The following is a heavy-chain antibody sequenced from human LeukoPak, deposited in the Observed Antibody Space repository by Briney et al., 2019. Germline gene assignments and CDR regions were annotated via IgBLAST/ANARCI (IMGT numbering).Heavy chain of an antibody. Sequence: PGGSLRLSCAASGFTFSSYGMHWVRQAPGKGLEWVAVISYDGSNKYYADSVKGRFTISRDNSKNTLYLQMNSLRAEDTAVYYCAKEQGNDILPGEADYWGQGTLVTVSS. V-gene: IGHV3-30*18. CDR3: AKEQGNDILPGEADY. CDR2: ISYDGSNK. J-gene: IGHJ4*02. D-gene: IGHD3-9*01. CDR1: GFTFSSYG.